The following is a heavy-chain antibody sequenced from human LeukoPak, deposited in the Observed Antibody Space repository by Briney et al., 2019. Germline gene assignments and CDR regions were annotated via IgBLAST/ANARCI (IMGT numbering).Heavy chain of an antibody. CDR1: GFTFSSYA. D-gene: IGHD5-18*01. J-gene: IGHJ4*02. CDR3: ARGGYHAYYLDY. Sequence: PGGSLRLSCAASGFTFSSYAMHWVRKAPGKGMEWVAVISYDGSNKYYADSVKGRFTISRDNSKNTLYLQMNSLRAEDTAVYYCARGGYHAYYLDYWGQVSLVTVSS. V-gene: IGHV3-30-3*01. CDR2: ISYDGSNK.